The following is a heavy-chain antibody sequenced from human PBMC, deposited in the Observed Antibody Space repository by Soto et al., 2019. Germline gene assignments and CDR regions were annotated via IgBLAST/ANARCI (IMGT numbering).Heavy chain of an antibody. V-gene: IGHV3-33*01. CDR1: GFTFTPYG. D-gene: IGHD2-21*01. CDR3: ARERDGLWDY. J-gene: IGHJ4*02. CDR2: IWYDGSNK. Sequence: QVQLVEPGGGGVQPGRSLRLSCAPSGFTFTPYGMNRVRRAPGKGLEWVAVIWYDGSNKYYADSVRGRLTTSRDNSKNTLYLQMNGLRAEETAVYYCARERDGLWDYWGQGTLVTVSS.